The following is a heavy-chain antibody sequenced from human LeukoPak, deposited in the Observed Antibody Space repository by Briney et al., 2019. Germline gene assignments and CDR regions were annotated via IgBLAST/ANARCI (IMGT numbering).Heavy chain of an antibody. CDR1: GFTFSSYS. CDR3: AGTSIAVAGTVVDY. Sequence: GGSLRLSCAASGFTFSSYSMNWVRQAPGKGLEWVSSISSSSSYIYYADSVKGRFTISRDNAKNSLYLQMNSLRAEDTAVYHCAGTSIAVAGTVVDYWGQGTLVTVSS. V-gene: IGHV3-21*01. D-gene: IGHD6-19*01. CDR2: ISSSSSYI. J-gene: IGHJ4*02.